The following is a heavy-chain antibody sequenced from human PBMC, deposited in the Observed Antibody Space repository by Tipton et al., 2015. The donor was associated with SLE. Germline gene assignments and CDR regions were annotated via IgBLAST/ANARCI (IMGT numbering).Heavy chain of an antibody. V-gene: IGHV1-18*01. J-gene: IGHJ1*01. CDR2: ITAYNGNT. D-gene: IGHD2-2*01. CDR3: ARSCSSTSCYFEYFQH. Sequence: QSGAEVKKPGASVNVFCKASGYNLMNYGISWVRQATGQGLEWMGWITAYNGNTKYAQKFQGRVTMSTDTSTSTAYMELNSLRAEDTAVYYCARSCSSTSCYFEYFQHWGQGTLVTVSS. CDR1: GYNLMNYG.